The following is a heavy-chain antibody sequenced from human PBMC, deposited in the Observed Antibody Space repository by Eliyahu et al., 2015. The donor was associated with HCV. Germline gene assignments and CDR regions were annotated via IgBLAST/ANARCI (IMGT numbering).Heavy chain of an antibody. D-gene: IGHD2-15*01. J-gene: IGHJ6*03. V-gene: IGHV4-30-4*01. CDR3: GVANYYYMDV. CDR2: IYFTVGT. CDR1: GASFNNGDLY. Sequence: QVQLQESGPGLVKPSQTLSLTCTVSGASFNNGDLYWAWVRQPPGKGPGLVWVIYFTVGTHYNPSLKGRVTISVDTFDTSRNKFSLELTSVTAADTAIYYCGVANYYYMDVWARGTTVTVSS.